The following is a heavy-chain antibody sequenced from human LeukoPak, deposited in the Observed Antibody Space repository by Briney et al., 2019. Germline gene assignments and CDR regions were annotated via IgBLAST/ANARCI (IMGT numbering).Heavy chain of an antibody. CDR3: ATSGGYESNDAFDI. Sequence: APVRVSCKVSGYTLTELSMHWVRQAPGKGLEWMGGFDPEDGETIYAQKFQGRVTMTEDTSTDTAYMELSSLRSEDTAVYYCATSGGYESNDAFDIWGQGTMVTVSS. J-gene: IGHJ3*02. V-gene: IGHV1-24*01. CDR1: GYTLTELS. CDR2: FDPEDGET. D-gene: IGHD5-12*01.